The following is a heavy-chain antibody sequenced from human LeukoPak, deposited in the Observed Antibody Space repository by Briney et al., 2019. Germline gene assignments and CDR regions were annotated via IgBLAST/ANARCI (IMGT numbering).Heavy chain of an antibody. CDR2: IRYDGSNK. CDR1: GFTFSSYG. D-gene: IGHD3-3*01. Sequence: GGSLRLSCAASGFTFSSYGMHWVRQAPGKGLEWVAFIRYDGSNKYNADSVKGRFTISRDNSKNTLYLQMNSLRAEDTAVYYCAKVGEYYDFWSGYSDYWGQGTLVTVSS. CDR3: AKVGEYYDFWSGYSDY. V-gene: IGHV3-30*02. J-gene: IGHJ4*02.